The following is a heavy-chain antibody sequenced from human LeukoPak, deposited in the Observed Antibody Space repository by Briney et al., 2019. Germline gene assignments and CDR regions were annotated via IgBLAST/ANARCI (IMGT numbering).Heavy chain of an antibody. J-gene: IGHJ4*02. V-gene: IGHV4-59*01. CDR1: GGSISSYY. Sequence: PSETLSLTCTVSGGSISSYYWSWIRQPPGKGLEWNGYIYYSGSTNYNPSLKSRVTISVDTSKNQFSLKLSSVTAADTAVYYCARGPHPFDYWGQGTLVTVSS. CDR2: IYYSGST. CDR3: ARGPHPFDY.